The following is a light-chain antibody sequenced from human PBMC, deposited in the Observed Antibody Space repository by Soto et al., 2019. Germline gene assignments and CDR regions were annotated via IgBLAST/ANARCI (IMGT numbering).Light chain of an antibody. CDR2: GAS. CDR3: QQANSFPLT. J-gene: IGKJ4*01. CDR1: QSVGSN. V-gene: IGKV3-15*01. Sequence: EVVMKQSRAALSVSPGERATLSCRASQSVGSNFAWYQQKPGQAPRLLIYGASSLQSGVPSRFSGSGSGTDFTLTISSLQPEDFVTYCCQQANSFPLTFGGGTKVDI.